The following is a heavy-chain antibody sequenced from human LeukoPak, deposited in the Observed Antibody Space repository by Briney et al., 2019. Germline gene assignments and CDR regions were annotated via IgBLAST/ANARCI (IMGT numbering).Heavy chain of an antibody. CDR3: ARVRETMIVVAELDY. Sequence: ASVKVSCRASGYTFTGYGISWVRQAPGQGLEWMGWISAYNGNTNYAQKLQGRVTMTTDTSTSTAYMELRSLRSDDTAVYYCARVRETMIVVAELDYWGQGTLVTVSS. V-gene: IGHV1-18*01. CDR2: ISAYNGNT. D-gene: IGHD3-22*01. CDR1: GYTFTGYG. J-gene: IGHJ4*02.